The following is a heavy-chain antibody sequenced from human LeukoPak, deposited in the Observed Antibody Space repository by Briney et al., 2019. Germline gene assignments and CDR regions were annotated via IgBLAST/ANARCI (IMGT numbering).Heavy chain of an antibody. CDR3: ARALRYCSGGSCYRRAFDI. CDR1: GYSFTSYW. V-gene: IGHV5-51*01. D-gene: IGHD2-15*01. CDR2: IYPGDSDT. J-gene: IGHJ3*02. Sequence: GESLKISCKGSGYSFTSYWIGWVRQMPGKGLEWMGIIYPGDSDTRYSPSFQGQVTISADKSISTAYLQWSSLKASDTAMYYCARALRYCSGGSCYRRAFDIWGQGTMVTVSS.